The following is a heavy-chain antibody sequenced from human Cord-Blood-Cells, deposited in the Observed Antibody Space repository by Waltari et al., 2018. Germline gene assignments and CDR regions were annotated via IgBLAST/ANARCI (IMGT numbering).Heavy chain of an antibody. V-gene: IGHV4-39*01. CDR3: ARRGYGDYGYFQH. CDR2: IYYSGRT. J-gene: IGHJ1*01. Sequence: QLQLQESGPGLVKPSETLSLTCTVSGGSISSSSYYWGWIRQPPGKGLEWIGSIYYSGRTYYNPSLKSRVTISVDTSKNQFSLKLSSVTAADTAVYYCARRGYGDYGYFQHWGQGTLVTVSS. CDR1: GGSISSSSYY. D-gene: IGHD4-17*01.